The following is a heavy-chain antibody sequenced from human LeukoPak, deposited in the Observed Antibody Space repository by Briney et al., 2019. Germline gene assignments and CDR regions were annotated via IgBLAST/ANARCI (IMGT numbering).Heavy chain of an antibody. V-gene: IGHV3-74*01. J-gene: IGHJ3*02. CDR1: GFIFSSYW. CDR3: ARGPHGSGSYDSPHDAFDI. D-gene: IGHD3-10*01. CDR2: IKSDGSST. Sequence: GGSLRLSCAASGFIFSSYWMHWVRQAPGKGLVWVSRIKSDGSSTSYADSVTGRVTISRDNAKNTLYLQLNSLRAEDTAVYYCARGPHGSGSYDSPHDAFDIWGQGTMVTVSS.